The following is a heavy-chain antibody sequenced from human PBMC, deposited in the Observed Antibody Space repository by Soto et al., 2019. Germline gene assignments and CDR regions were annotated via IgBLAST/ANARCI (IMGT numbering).Heavy chain of an antibody. CDR1: GGSFSGYY. Sequence: QVQLQQWGAGLLKPSETLTLTCAVYGGSFSGYYWSWIRQPPGKGLEWIGEINHIGSTNNNPSLKSRVTTSVDTSKKQFSLKLSSVTAADTAVYYCARTQGEIYCSGGDCYSVESVRTFDIWGQGTMVTVSS. V-gene: IGHV4-34*01. CDR3: ARTQGEIYCSGGDCYSVESVRTFDI. CDR2: INHIGST. J-gene: IGHJ3*02. D-gene: IGHD2-15*01.